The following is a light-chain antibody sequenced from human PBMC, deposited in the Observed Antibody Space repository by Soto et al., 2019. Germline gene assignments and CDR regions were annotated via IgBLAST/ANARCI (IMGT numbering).Light chain of an antibody. CDR3: QYCDTRWP. Sequence: DIQMTQSPSSLSASVGDRVTITCRASQSISSYLNWYQQKPGKAPKLLIYAASTLQSGVPSRFSGSGSGTEFTLTISSLQPDDFATYYCQYCDTRWPFGQGTKVDIK. J-gene: IGKJ1*01. CDR2: AAS. V-gene: IGKV1-39*01. CDR1: QSISSY.